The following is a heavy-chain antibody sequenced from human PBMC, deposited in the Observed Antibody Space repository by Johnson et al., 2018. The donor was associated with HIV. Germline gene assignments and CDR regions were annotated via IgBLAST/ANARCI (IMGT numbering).Heavy chain of an antibody. CDR2: ISGSGGST. V-gene: IGHV3-23*04. J-gene: IGHJ3*02. Sequence: EVQLVESGGGLVKPGGSLTLSCAASGFTFTDAWMSWVRQAPGKGLEWVSAISGSGGSTYYADSVKGRFTISRDNSKNTLYLQMNSLRAEDTAVYYCAKDPGWFGEPGDAFDIWGQGTMVTVSS. CDR3: AKDPGWFGEPGDAFDI. CDR1: GFTFTDAW. D-gene: IGHD3-10*01.